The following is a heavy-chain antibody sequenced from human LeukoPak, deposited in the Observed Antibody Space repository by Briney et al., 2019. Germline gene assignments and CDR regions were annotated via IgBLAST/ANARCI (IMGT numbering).Heavy chain of an antibody. Sequence: GGSLRLSCAASGFTFSSYEMNWVRLAPGKGLEWVSYISSSGSTIYYADSVKGRFTISRDNAKNSLYLQMNSLRAEDTAVYYCAREYYYGSGSMIWGQGTLVTVSS. CDR1: GFTFSSYE. CDR2: ISSSGSTI. J-gene: IGHJ4*02. V-gene: IGHV3-48*03. CDR3: AREYYYGSGSMI. D-gene: IGHD3-10*01.